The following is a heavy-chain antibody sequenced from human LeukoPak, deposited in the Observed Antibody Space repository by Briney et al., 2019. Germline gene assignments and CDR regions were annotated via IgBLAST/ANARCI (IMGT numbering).Heavy chain of an antibody. V-gene: IGHV1-3*04. D-gene: IGHD6-13*01. CDR1: GYTFTSNA. CDR3: ARGAAEGLDR. Sequence: GESLKISCKASGYTFTSNAMHWVRQAPGQRPEWMGWINTGNGNTKYSQKFQGRVTISRDTSANTAYMEVSSLRSEDTAVYYCARGAAEGLDRWGQGTLVTVSS. J-gene: IGHJ5*02. CDR2: INTGNGNT.